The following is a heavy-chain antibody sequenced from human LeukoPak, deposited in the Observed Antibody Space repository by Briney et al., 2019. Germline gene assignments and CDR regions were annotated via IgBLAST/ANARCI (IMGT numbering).Heavy chain of an antibody. V-gene: IGHV3-23*01. D-gene: IGHD3-3*01. Sequence: PGGSLGPSCAASGFMFSSFAMNWVRQAPGKGLEWVSGISDNAGSTYYADSLKGRFTISRDNRKNTLYLQMNSLRAEDTAMYYCAKGQGGWLVSYFDYWGQGTLVTVSS. CDR2: ISDNAGST. J-gene: IGHJ4*02. CDR3: AKGQGGWLVSYFDY. CDR1: GFMFSSFA.